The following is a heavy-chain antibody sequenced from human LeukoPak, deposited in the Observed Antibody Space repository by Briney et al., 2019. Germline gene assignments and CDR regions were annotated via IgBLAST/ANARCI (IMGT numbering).Heavy chain of an antibody. Sequence: GGSLRLSCAASGTYWMHWVRQAPGKGLVRVSHINSDGSWTGYADSVKGRFTISKDNAKNTVSLQMNNLRAEDTAVYYCVTFYETYWGRGTLVTVSS. V-gene: IGHV3-74*01. CDR3: VTFYETY. J-gene: IGHJ4*02. CDR1: GTYW. CDR2: INSDGSWT. D-gene: IGHD2/OR15-2a*01.